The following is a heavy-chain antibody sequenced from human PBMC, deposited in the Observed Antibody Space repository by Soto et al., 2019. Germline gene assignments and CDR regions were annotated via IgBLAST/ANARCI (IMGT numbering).Heavy chain of an antibody. CDR3: TRQAVVAENWFDP. CDR2: MNPKTGNI. Sequence: ASVKVSCKASGYTFVDYALHWVRQAPGQGLEWVGWMNPKTGNIKSSHKFEDRVSITRDTAMSTAYMEMSGLRSEDTAVYFCTRQAVVAENWFDPFGQGTLVTFCS. J-gene: IGHJ5*02. D-gene: IGHD3-22*01. CDR1: GYTFVDYA. V-gene: IGHV1-3*01.